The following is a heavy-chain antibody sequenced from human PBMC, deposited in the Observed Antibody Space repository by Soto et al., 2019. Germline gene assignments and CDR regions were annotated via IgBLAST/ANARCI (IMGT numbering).Heavy chain of an antibody. CDR3: ARVGSRSPDV. V-gene: IGHV3-21*01. J-gene: IGHJ6*02. CDR1: GSTFSSYS. D-gene: IGHD3-16*02. Sequence: SLRLSCTASGSTFSSYSMNWVRQAPGKGLEWVSSISSSSSYIYYADSVKGRFTISRDNAKNSLYLQMNSLRAEDTAVYYCARVGSRSPDVWGQGTTVTVSS. CDR2: ISSSSSYI.